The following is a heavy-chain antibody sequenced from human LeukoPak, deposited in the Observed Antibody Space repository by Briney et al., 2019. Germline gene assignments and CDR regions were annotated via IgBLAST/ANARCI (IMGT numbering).Heavy chain of an antibody. CDR2: INPDGSAE. D-gene: IGHD4-17*01. CDR3: ARLFGGVTTFDY. Sequence: PGGSLRLSCAASGFSISNYWMSWVRQGPGKGLEWVASINPDGSAERYVDSVKGRFTISRDNAKNSMYLQMNSLSGEDTALFYCARLFGGVTTFDYWGQGTLVTVSS. CDR1: GFSISNYW. V-gene: IGHV3-7*01. J-gene: IGHJ4*02.